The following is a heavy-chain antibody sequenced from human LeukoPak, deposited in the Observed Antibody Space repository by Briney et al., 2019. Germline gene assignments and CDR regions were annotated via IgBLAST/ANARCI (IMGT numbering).Heavy chain of an antibody. CDR3: AKSKGELDYYYYYMDV. J-gene: IGHJ6*03. D-gene: IGHD3-16*01. CDR1: GFTFSSYG. Sequence: GGSLRLSCAASGFTFSSYGMHWVRQAPGKGLEWVAVIWYDGSNKYCADSVKGRFTISRDNSKNTLYLQMNSLRAEDTAVYYCAKSKGELDYYYYYMDVWGKGTTVTVSS. V-gene: IGHV3-33*06. CDR2: IWYDGSNK.